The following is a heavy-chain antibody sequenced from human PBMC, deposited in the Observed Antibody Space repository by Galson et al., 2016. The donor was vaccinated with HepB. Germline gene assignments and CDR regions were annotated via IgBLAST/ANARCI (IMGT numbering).Heavy chain of an antibody. V-gene: IGHV5-51*03. J-gene: IGHJ4*02. CDR1: GYNFTNFW. D-gene: IGHD3-22*01. CDR2: IDPSDSDT. Sequence: QSGAEVKKPGDSLKISCKASGYNFTNFWIGWVRQMPGKGLEWVAIIDPSDSDTKYSPSFQDQVTISADKSVNTAYLQLSSLQASDPAIYFVARLGFYDSGIDYWGQGTVVLVSS. CDR3: ARLGFYDSGIDY.